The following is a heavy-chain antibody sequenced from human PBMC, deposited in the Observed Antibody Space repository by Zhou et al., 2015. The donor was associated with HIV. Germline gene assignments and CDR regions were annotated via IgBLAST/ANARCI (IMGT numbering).Heavy chain of an antibody. Sequence: QLHMLQSGGEVKKIGASVKVSCEASGNTSIPYGVIWVRQAPGQGLEWMGGIIPIFGTANYAQKFQGRVTITADESTSTAYMELSSLRSEDTAVYYCAISIPVDDYYYYGMDVWGQGTTVTVSS. D-gene: IGHD5-12*01. V-gene: IGHV1-69*13. J-gene: IGHJ6*02. CDR2: IIPIFGTA. CDR3: AISIPVDDYYYYGMDV. CDR1: GNTSIPYG.